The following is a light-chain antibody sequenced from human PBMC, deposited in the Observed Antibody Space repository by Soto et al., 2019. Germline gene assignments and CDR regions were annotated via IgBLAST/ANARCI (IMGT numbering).Light chain of an antibody. CDR3: TSYAGGNNV. CDR2: EVN. CDR1: SSDVGGYNY. Sequence: QSALTQPPSASGSPGQSVTISCTGTSSDVGGYNYVSWYQQYPGKVPKLMVYEVNKRPSGVPDRFSGSKSGNTASLTVSELQAEDEADYYCTSYAGGNNVFGTGTKLTVL. J-gene: IGLJ1*01. V-gene: IGLV2-8*01.